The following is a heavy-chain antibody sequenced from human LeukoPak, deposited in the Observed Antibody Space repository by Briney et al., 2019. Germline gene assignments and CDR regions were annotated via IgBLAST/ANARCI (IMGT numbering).Heavy chain of an antibody. CDR2: IISSSSYI. J-gene: IGHJ6*03. CDR3: ARSGVVVPAAQYYYYYMDV. Sequence: GGSLRLSCAASGFTFSSYSMNWVRQAPGKGLEWVSSIISSSSYIYYADSVKGRFTISRDNAKNSLYLQMNSLRAEDTAVYYCARSGVVVPAAQYYYYYMDVWGKGTTVTDSS. V-gene: IGHV3-21*01. CDR1: GFTFSSYS. D-gene: IGHD2-2*01.